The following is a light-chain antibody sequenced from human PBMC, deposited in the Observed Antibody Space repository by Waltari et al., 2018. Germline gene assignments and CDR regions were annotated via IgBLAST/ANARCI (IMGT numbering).Light chain of an antibody. CDR3: VLYMGSGIL. V-gene: IGLV2-8*01. CDR2: EVS. CDR1: SSDVGGYNY. J-gene: IGLJ2*01. Sequence: QSALTQPPSASGSPGQSVTISCTGTSSDVGGYNYVSWYQQHPGKAPKLMIYEVSKRPSGVPDRFSGSILGNEAALTITGAQADDECDYYCVLYMGSGILFGGGTKLTVL.